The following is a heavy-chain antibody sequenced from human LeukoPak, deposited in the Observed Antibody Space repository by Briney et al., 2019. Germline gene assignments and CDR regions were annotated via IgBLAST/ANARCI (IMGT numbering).Heavy chain of an antibody. D-gene: IGHD2-15*01. CDR1: GGTFSSYA. CDR3: ASSYCSGGCCYGSLYYYYYYMDV. V-gene: IGHV1-69*05. J-gene: IGHJ6*03. CDR2: IIPIFGTA. Sequence: ASVKVSCKASGGTFSSYAISWVRQAPGQGLEWMGGIIPIFGTANYAQKFQGRVTITTDESTSTAYMELSSLRSEDTAVYYCASSYCSGGCCYGSLYYYYYYMDVWGKGTTVTVSS.